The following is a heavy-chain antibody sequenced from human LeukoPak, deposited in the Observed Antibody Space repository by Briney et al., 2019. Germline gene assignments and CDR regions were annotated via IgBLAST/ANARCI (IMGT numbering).Heavy chain of an antibody. CDR2: INHSGST. V-gene: IGHV4-34*01. Sequence: PSETLSLTCAVYGGSFSGYYWSWIRQPPGKGLEWIGEINHSGSTNYNPSLKSRVTISVDTSKNQFSLKLSSVTAADTAVYYCARRPGYILTGYDRSCWFDPWGQGTLVTVSS. CDR1: GGSFSGYY. D-gene: IGHD3-9*01. CDR3: ARRPGYILTGYDRSCWFDP. J-gene: IGHJ5*02.